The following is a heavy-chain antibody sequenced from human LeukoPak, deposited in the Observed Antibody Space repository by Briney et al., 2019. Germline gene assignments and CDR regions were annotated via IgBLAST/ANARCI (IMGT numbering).Heavy chain of an antibody. CDR1: GFTFSTNG. CDR3: ARDLMYTNTWRFDP. Sequence: PGRSLRLSCAASGFTFSTNGMHWVRQAPGKGLEWVAFIWNDGSNKYYGESVKGRFTISRDNSKNTLYLQMNSLRAEDSAVYYCARDLMYTNTWRFDPWGQGTLVTVSS. V-gene: IGHV3-33*01. CDR2: IWNDGSNK. J-gene: IGHJ5*02. D-gene: IGHD6-13*01.